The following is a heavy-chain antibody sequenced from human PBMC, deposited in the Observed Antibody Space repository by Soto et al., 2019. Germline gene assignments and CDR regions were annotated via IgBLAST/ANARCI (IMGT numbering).Heavy chain of an antibody. CDR1: GFTFSSYA. D-gene: IGHD3-3*01. V-gene: IGHV3-23*01. Sequence: LRLSCAASGFTFSSYAMSWVRQAPGKGLEWVSAISGSGGSTYYADSVKGRFTISRDNSKNTLYLQMNSLRAEDTAVYYRAKDRGVVAYYYYGMDVWGQGTTVTSP. CDR3: AKDRGVVAYYYYGMDV. J-gene: IGHJ6*02. CDR2: ISGSGGST.